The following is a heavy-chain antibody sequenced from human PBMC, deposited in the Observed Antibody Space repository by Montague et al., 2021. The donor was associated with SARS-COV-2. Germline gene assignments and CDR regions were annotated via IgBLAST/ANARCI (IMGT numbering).Heavy chain of an antibody. J-gene: IGHJ6*03. CDR2: IHYSGST. CDR1: GGSISGSNYY. CDR3: ARGDFGVVIIPYYYYYMDV. D-gene: IGHD3-3*01. Sequence: SETLSLTCTVSGGSISGSNYYWGWIRQPPGKGLEWIGTIHYSGSTYYKPSLKSRVTTSLDTSKNRFSLKLSSVTAADTAVYYCARGDFGVVIIPYYYYYMDVWGKGTTVTVSS. V-gene: IGHV4-39*01.